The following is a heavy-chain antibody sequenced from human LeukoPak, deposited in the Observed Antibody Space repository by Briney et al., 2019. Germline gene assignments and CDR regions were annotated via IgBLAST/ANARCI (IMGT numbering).Heavy chain of an antibody. V-gene: IGHV1-69*01. CDR2: IIPIFGTA. CDR1: TXXXXA. D-gene: IGHD5-18*01. CDR3: ASCGYSYGYGYYYYFDY. J-gene: IGHJ4*02. Sequence: TXXXXAIXXVRQAPGQGLEWMGXIIPIFGTANYAQKFQGRVTITADESTSTAYMELSSLRSEDTAVYYCASCGYSYGYGYYYYFDYWGQGTLVTVSS.